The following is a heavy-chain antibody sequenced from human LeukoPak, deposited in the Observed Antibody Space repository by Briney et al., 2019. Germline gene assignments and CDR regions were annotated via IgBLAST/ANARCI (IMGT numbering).Heavy chain of an antibody. J-gene: IGHJ4*02. V-gene: IGHV3-7*03. D-gene: IGHD1-1*01. Sequence: GGSLRLSCVVSGFTFSESWMSWVRQAPGKGLGWVASLNLDGSDRYYVDSVKGRFTISRDNAKNSLYLQMDSLRVEDTAVYYCAKGKRYPDYWGQGTLVTVSS. CDR1: GFTFSESW. CDR3: AKGKRYPDY. CDR2: LNLDGSDR.